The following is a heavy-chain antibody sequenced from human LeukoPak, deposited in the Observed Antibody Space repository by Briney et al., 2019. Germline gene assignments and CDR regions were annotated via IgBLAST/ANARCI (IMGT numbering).Heavy chain of an antibody. CDR3: ASPINYDILTGYLTTFDY. V-gene: IGHV4-38-2*02. Sequence: PSETLSLTCTVSGYSITGGYFWGWIRQPPGKGLEWIGSIYYSGSTYYNPSLKSRVTISVDTSKNQFSLELSFVTAADTAVYYCASPINYDILTGYLTTFDYWGQGILVTVSS. J-gene: IGHJ4*02. CDR1: GYSITGGYF. CDR2: IYYSGST. D-gene: IGHD3-9*01.